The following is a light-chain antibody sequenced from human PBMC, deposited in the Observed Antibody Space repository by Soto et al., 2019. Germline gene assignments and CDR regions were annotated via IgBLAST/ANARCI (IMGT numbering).Light chain of an antibody. Sequence: QSGLTQPASVSGSPGQSITISCTGTSSDVGTYNLVSWYQQHPGKAPELIIYEDTKRPSGVSNRFSGSKSGNTASLTISGLQAEDEADYHCCSYAGSNTFVIFGGGTKVTVL. CDR3: CSYAGSNTFVI. V-gene: IGLV2-23*02. J-gene: IGLJ2*01. CDR1: SSDVGTYNL. CDR2: EDT.